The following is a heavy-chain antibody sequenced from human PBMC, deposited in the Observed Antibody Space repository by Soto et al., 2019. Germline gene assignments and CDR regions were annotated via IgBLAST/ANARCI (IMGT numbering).Heavy chain of an antibody. CDR1: GFTLKNYA. CDR2: ISGSGGST. J-gene: IGHJ4*02. D-gene: IGHD2-15*01. Sequence: GGSLRLSCAGSGFTLKNYAMRWVRQAPGKGLEWVSGISGSGGSTYYTDSVKGRFTMSRDNSKNTLYLQMNSLRAEDTAVYYCAKWYCSGGSCYPTFDSWGQGTLVTVSS. V-gene: IGHV3-23*01. CDR3: AKWYCSGGSCYPTFDS.